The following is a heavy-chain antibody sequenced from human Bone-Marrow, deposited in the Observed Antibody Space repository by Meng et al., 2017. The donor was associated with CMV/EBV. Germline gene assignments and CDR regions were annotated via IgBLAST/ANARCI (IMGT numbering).Heavy chain of an antibody. CDR3: ARTSPGIAARLGFDY. CDR1: GFTVSSNY. V-gene: IGHV3-66*02. CDR2: IYSGGST. D-gene: IGHD6-6*01. J-gene: IGHJ4*02. Sequence: GGSLRLSCAASGFTVSSNYMSWVRQAPGKGLEWVSVIYSGGSTYYADSVKGRFTISRDNSKNTLYLQMNSLRAEDTAVYYCARTSPGIAARLGFDYWGQGTRVTVSS.